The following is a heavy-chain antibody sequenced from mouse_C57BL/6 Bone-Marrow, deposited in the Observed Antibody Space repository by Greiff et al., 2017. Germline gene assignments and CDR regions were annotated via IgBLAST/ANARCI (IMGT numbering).Heavy chain of an antibody. CDR3: TIRYGSSYWFTY. CDR2: IVPNSGGT. V-gene: IGHV1-72*01. J-gene: IGHJ3*01. CDR1: GYTFTSYW. Sequence: VQLQQPGAELVMPGASVKLSCKASGYTFTSYWLLWVKQRPGPGLEWIGWIVPNSGGTKYNEKFKRKATLTVAKPASTAYMQLRSLTSEYSAVYYCTIRYGSSYWFTYWGQRTLVTVSA. D-gene: IGHD1-1*01.